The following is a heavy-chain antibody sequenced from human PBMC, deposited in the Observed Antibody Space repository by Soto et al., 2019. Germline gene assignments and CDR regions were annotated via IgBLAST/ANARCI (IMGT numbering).Heavy chain of an antibody. V-gene: IGHV1-58*01. CDR3: AAGMLSQVYDFSSGYQTFDY. D-gene: IGHD3-3*01. CDR1: GFTFTSSA. CDR2: IVVGSGNT. J-gene: IGHJ4*02. Sequence: SVKVSCKASGFTFTSSAVQWLRQARGQRLEWIGWIVVGSGNTNYAQKFQERVTITRDMSTSTAYMELSSLRSEDTAVYYCAAGMLSQVYDFSSGYQTFDYWGQGTLVTV.